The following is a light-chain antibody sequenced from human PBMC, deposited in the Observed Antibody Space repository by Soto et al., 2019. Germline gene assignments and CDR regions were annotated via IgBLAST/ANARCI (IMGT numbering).Light chain of an antibody. CDR2: WAS. CDR3: QQYYTTPAIT. CDR1: QSVLSSSNNKNY. Sequence: DLVMTQSPDSLAVSLGASSTINCKSSQSVLSSSNNKNYLAWYQQRPGQPPKLLIYWASTRESGVSDRFSGSGSGTDFTLTIGSLQAEDVAVYYCQQYYTTPAITFGQGTRLEI. V-gene: IGKV4-1*01. J-gene: IGKJ5*01.